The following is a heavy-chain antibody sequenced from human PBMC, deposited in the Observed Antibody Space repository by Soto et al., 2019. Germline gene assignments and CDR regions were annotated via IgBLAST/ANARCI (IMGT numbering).Heavy chain of an antibody. Sequence: SETLSLTCAVYRGSFSGYYWSWIRQPPGKGLELIGEINHSGSTNYNPSLKSRVTISVDTSKNQFSLKLSSVTAADTAVYYCARGYVAVAGRFGYWGQGTLVTVSS. D-gene: IGHD6-19*01. CDR3: ARGYVAVAGRFGY. V-gene: IGHV4-34*01. CDR2: INHSGST. J-gene: IGHJ4*02. CDR1: RGSFSGYY.